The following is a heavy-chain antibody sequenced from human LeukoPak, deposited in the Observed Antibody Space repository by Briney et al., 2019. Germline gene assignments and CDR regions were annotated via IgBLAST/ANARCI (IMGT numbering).Heavy chain of an antibody. J-gene: IGHJ4*02. CDR2: ISAYNGNT. D-gene: IGHD4-11*01. Sequence: ASVWVSCKASGYTFTSYGISGVRQAPGQGLEWMGWISAYNGNTNYAQKLQGRVTMTTDTSTSTAYMELRSLRADDTAVYYCARVGYSNYGPSFDYWGQGTLVTVSS. V-gene: IGHV1-18*01. CDR3: ARVGYSNYGPSFDY. CDR1: GYTFTSYG.